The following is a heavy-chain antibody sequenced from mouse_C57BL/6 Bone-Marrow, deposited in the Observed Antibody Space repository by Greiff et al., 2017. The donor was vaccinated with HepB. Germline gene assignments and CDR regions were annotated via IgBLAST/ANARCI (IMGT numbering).Heavy chain of an antibody. J-gene: IGHJ4*01. Sequence: EVQGVESGGDLVKPGGSLKLSCAASGFTFSSYGMSWVRQTPDKRLEWVATISSGGSYTYYPDSVKGRFTISRDNAKNTLYLQMSSLKSEDTAMYYCARLLYYGSSYDYAMDYWGQGTSVTVSS. V-gene: IGHV5-6*01. CDR1: GFTFSSYG. CDR3: ARLLYYGSSYDYAMDY. CDR2: ISSGGSYT. D-gene: IGHD1-1*01.